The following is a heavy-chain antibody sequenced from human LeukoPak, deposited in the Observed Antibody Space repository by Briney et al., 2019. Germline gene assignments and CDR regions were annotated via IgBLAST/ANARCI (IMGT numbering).Heavy chain of an antibody. D-gene: IGHD5-12*01. CDR2: IYHSGST. V-gene: IGHV4-30-2*01. J-gene: IGHJ6*02. CDR3: ATLGYSGYDRGQYYYGMDV. Sequence: SETLSLTCAVSGGSISSGGYSWSWIRQPPGKGLEWIGYIYHSGSTYYNPSLKSRVTISVDRSKNQFSLKLSSVTAADTAVYYCATLGYSGYDRGQYYYGMDVWGQGTTVTVCS. CDR1: GGSISSGGYS.